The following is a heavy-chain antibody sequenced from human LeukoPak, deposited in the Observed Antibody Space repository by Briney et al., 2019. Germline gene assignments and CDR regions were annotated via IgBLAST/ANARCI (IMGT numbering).Heavy chain of an antibody. CDR1: GGSISSGSYY. J-gene: IGHJ3*02. CDR3: SIVVVVAATNDAFDI. V-gene: IGHV4-61*02. D-gene: IGHD2-15*01. Sequence: SETLSLTCTVSGGSISSGSYYWSWIRQPAGKGLEWIGRIYTSGSTYYNPSLKSRVTISVDTSKNQFSLKLSSVTAADTAVYYCSIVVVVAATNDAFDIWGQGTMVTVSS. CDR2: IYTSGST.